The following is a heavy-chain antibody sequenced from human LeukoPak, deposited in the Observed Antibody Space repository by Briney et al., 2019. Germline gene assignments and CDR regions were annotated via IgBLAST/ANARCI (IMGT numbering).Heavy chain of an antibody. J-gene: IGHJ6*03. Sequence: ASVKVSCKASGYTFTGYYMHWVRQAPGQGLEWMGWINPNSGGTNYAQKFQGRVTMTRDTSISTANMELSRLRSDDKAVYYCASLGYCSSTSCYGSPYYYMDVWGKGTTVTVSS. CDR1: GYTFTGYY. CDR3: ASLGYCSSTSCYGSPYYYMDV. V-gene: IGHV1-2*02. CDR2: INPNSGGT. D-gene: IGHD2-2*01.